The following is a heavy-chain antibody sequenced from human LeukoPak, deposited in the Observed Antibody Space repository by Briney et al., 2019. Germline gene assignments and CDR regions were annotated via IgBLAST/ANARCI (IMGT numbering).Heavy chain of an antibody. Sequence: SETLSLTCTVSGGSISSHYWSWIRQPPGKGLEWIGYIYYSGSTNYNPSLKSRVAISVDTSKNQFSLKLSSVTAADTAVYYCARALGGSSWYRYYYYMDVWGKGTTVTVSS. V-gene: IGHV4-59*11. CDR2: IYYSGST. J-gene: IGHJ6*03. CDR3: ARALGGSSWYRYYYYMDV. CDR1: GGSISSHY. D-gene: IGHD6-13*01.